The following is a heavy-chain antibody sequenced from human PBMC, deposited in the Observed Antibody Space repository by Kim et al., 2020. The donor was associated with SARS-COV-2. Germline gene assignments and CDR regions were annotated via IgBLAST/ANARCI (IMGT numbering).Heavy chain of an antibody. CDR3: ARGGYGDYDLVEAFDI. CDR1: GGSISSGGYY. Sequence: SETLSLTCTVSGGSISSGGYYWSWIRQHPGKGLEWIGYIYYSGSTYYNPSLKSRVTISVDTSKNQFSLKLSSVTAADTAVYYCARGGYGDYDLVEAFDIWGQGTMVTVSS. V-gene: IGHV4-31*03. CDR2: IYYSGST. J-gene: IGHJ3*02. D-gene: IGHD4-17*01.